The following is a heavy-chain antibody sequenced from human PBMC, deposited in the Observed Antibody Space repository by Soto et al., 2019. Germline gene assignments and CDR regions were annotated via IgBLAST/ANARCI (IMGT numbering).Heavy chain of an antibody. J-gene: IGHJ4*02. CDR3: ARRGDFWSAYYMWEALDY. Sequence: SGTLSLTCAFYGGSFLGYYWSWIRQPPGKGLEWIADINHSGSTNYNPSLMSRVIISVDTSKNQFFLMLISVMTADTAAYYCARRGDFWSAYYMWEALDYWGQGTLVTVSS. D-gene: IGHD3-3*01. V-gene: IGHV4-34*01. CDR1: GGSFLGYY. CDR2: INHSGST.